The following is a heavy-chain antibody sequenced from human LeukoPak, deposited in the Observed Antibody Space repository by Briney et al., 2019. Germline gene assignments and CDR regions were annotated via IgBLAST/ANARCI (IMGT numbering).Heavy chain of an antibody. CDR1: GFTFGSYA. D-gene: IGHD3-22*01. V-gene: IGHV3-23*01. CDR2: ISDRGGSS. J-gene: IGHJ4*02. Sequence: GGSLRLSCAASGFTFGSYAMSWVRQAPGKGLEWVSVISDRGGSSYYADSVKGRFTISRDKSKNTLVLQMNSLRAEDTAVYYCAKDDGYDSSGYALRTRPPADYWGQGTLVTVSS. CDR3: AKDDGYDSSGYALRTRPPADY.